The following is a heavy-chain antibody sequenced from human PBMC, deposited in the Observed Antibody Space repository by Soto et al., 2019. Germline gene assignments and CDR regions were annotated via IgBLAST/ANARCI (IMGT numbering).Heavy chain of an antibody. D-gene: IGHD2-15*01. V-gene: IGHV1-18*01. CDR1: GYTFTSYG. CDR3: ARERSLQYCSGGSCYPARYNWFDP. CDR2: ISAYNGNT. Sequence: SVKVSCKASGYTFTSYGISWVRQAPGQGLEWMGWISAYNGNTNYAQKLQGRVTMNTDTSTSTAYMELRSLRSDDTAVYYCARERSLQYCSGGSCYPARYNWFDPWGQGTPVTVSS. J-gene: IGHJ5*02.